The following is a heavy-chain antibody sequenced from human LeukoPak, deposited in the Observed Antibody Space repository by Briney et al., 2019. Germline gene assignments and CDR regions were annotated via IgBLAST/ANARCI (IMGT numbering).Heavy chain of an antibody. Sequence: ASVKVSCKASGYTFTSYDINWVRQATGQGLEWMGWMNPNSGNTGYAQKFQGRVTMTRNTSISTAYMELSSLRSEDTAVYYCASGLRIAAAGTPGRPVDYWGQGTLVTVSS. J-gene: IGHJ4*02. CDR3: ASGLRIAAAGTPGRPVDY. CDR2: MNPNSGNT. CDR1: GYTFTSYD. V-gene: IGHV1-8*01. D-gene: IGHD6-13*01.